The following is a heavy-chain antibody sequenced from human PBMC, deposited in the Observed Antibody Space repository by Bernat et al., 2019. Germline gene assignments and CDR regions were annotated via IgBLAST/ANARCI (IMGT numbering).Heavy chain of an antibody. CDR1: GFTFSSYS. J-gene: IGHJ4*02. D-gene: IGHD4-17*01. CDR3: ARDGYGDYGYFDY. V-gene: IGHV3-21*01. CDR2: ISSSSSYI. Sequence: EVQLVESGGGLVKPGGSLRLSCAASGFTFSSYSMNWVRQAPGKGLEWVSSISSSSSYIYYADSVKGRFTISRDNAKNSLYLQMNSLRAEDTAVYYCARDGYGDYGYFDYWGQGTLVTVSS.